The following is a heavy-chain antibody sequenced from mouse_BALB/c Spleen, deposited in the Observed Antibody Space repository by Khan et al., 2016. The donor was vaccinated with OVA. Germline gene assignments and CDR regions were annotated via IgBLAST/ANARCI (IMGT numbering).Heavy chain of an antibody. J-gene: IGHJ2*01. CDR3: ARDRIDY. CDR1: GYTFTSYW. V-gene: IGHV1-7*01. CDR2: INPTSGYT. Sequence: QVQLQQSGAELAKPGASVKMSCTASGYTFTSYWMHWIKQRPGKGLEWIGYINPTSGYTDYNQKFKDKATLTADKSSSTAYMQLSSLTSDDSAGYYCARDRIDYWGQGTALTVSS.